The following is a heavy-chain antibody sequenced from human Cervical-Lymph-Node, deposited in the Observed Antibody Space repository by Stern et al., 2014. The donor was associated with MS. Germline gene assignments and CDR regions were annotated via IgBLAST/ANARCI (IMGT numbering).Heavy chain of an antibody. CDR1: GYTFTNNW. CDR2: IYPADSNI. D-gene: IGHD1-1*01. Sequence: MQLVQSGAEVKKPGESLKISCKGSGYTFTNNWIAWVRQMPGKGLEWMGGIYPADSNIRYSPSLQGQVTISADKSLSTAYLQRSSLKAADSAVYYCANRPRRRKWDDTNYGMDVWGQGTTVTVSS. V-gene: IGHV5-51*03. J-gene: IGHJ6*02. CDR3: ANRPRRRKWDDTNYGMDV.